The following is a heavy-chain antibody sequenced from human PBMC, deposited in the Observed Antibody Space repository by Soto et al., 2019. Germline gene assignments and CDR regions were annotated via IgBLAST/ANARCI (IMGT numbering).Heavy chain of an antibody. CDR1: GFTFSDHY. CDR3: ARVLVLPYSACVYFDY. Sequence: ESGGDVVQPGGSLRLSCALSGFTFSDHYVAWVRQPPGKGPECIGRSRNQANSYTTEYAGSVKGRFTISRDDSKNSLYLQMDSLKLEDTAVYYCARVLVLPYSACVYFDYWGQGALVTVSS. CDR2: SRNQANSYTT. V-gene: IGHV3-72*01. J-gene: IGHJ4*02. D-gene: IGHD2-15*01.